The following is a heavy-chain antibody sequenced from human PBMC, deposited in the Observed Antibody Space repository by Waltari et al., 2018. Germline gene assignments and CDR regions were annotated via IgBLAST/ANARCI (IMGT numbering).Heavy chain of an antibody. CDR1: GVPSFSAYY. D-gene: IGHD3-10*01. J-gene: IGHJ1*01. CDR3: ARSVAIVVRGRYFQY. CDR2: INDRGVT. Sequence: QAQLQQWGAGLVKPSETLSLSCAVHGVPSFSAYYRNWVRQVPGKGLEWIGEINDRGVTNYNPSLESRVAISVDTSKKQFSLTLTSVTAADTAVYYCARSVAIVVRGRYFQYWGQGTPVTVSS. V-gene: IGHV4-34*02.